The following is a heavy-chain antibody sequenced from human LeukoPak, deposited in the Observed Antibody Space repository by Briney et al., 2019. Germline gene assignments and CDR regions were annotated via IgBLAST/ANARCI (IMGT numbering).Heavy chain of an antibody. Sequence: RASVKVSCKASGGTFSSYAISWVRQAPGQGLEWMGRIIPIFGTANYAQKFQGRVTITTDESTSTAYMELSSLRSEDTAVYYSARDRVDYYDSSGYWPFDYWGQGTLVTVSS. J-gene: IGHJ4*02. V-gene: IGHV1-69*05. CDR1: GGTFSSYA. CDR3: ARDRVDYYDSSGYWPFDY. CDR2: IIPIFGTA. D-gene: IGHD3-22*01.